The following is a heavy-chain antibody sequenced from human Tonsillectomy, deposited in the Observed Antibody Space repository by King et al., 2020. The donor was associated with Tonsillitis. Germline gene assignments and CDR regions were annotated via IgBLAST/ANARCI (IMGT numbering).Heavy chain of an antibody. Sequence: VQLVESGAEVKKPGASVKVSCKASGYTFTSYGISWVRQAPGQGLEGMGWISAYNGNTNYAQKLQGRVTMTTDTSTSTAYMELRRLRSDDTAVYYCARDYDDFWSGSGGWFDPWGQGTLVTVSS. CDR3: ARDYDDFWSGSGGWFDP. CDR1: GYTFTSYG. V-gene: IGHV1-18*01. CDR2: ISAYNGNT. J-gene: IGHJ5*02. D-gene: IGHD3-3*01.